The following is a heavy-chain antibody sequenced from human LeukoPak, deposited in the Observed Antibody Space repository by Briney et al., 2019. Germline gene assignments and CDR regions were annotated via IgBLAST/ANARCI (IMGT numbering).Heavy chain of an antibody. D-gene: IGHD3-10*01. J-gene: IGHJ4*02. CDR1: GFTFSSYS. Sequence: PGGSLRLSCEASGFTFSSYSMNWVRQAPGKGLEWVSYIASSDSTIYYADSVKGRFTISRDNAKNSLYLQMNSLRAEDTAVYYCARITDGSGSRQDYWGQGTLVTVSS. CDR3: ARITDGSGSRQDY. CDR2: IASSDSTI. V-gene: IGHV3-48*04.